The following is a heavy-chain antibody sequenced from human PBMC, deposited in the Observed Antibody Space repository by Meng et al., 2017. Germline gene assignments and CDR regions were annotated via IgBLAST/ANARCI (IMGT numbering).Heavy chain of an antibody. CDR1: GYNFPDYY. CDR3: ARDEDISAAGKLFGDY. V-gene: IGHV1-2*06. J-gene: IGHJ4*02. CDR2: INPKSGDT. Sequence: QVPLVQAGAEVKKPGASVKVSFKPSGYNFPDYYIHWVRRAPGQGLEWMGRINPKSGDTHYAQKFQARVTMTGDTSISTAYMELSGLRSDDTAMYYCARDEDISAAGKLFGDYWGQGTLVTVSS. D-gene: IGHD6-25*01.